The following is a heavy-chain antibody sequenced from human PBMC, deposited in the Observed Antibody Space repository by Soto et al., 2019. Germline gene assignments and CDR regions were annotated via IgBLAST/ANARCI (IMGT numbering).Heavy chain of an antibody. CDR1: GLTFSDYG. CDR3: ATDVHRETDDFCRGSLAN. Sequence: QVQLVESGGSVVQPGRSLRLSCSVSGLTFSDYGVHWVRRAPGKGLEWVALIWNDGTTEYYIDSVKGRFTISRDNSNNMSYLQTNKLRPEATALYDCATDVHRETDDFCRGSLANWGQGTLVTVSS. D-gene: IGHD3-3*01. CDR2: IWNDGTTE. J-gene: IGHJ4*02. V-gene: IGHV3-33*03.